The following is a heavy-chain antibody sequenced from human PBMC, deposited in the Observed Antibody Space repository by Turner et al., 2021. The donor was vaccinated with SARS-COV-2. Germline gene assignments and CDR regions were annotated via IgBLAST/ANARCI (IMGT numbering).Heavy chain of an antibody. V-gene: IGHV1-8*02. CDR1: GYTFTSYD. J-gene: IGHJ2*01. CDR3: ARGGYCCSTSYSPSWDFDL. Sequence: AQLVQSGADVKKLGASVKVSCTASGYTFTSYDINWVRQATGQGLEWMGWMNADSGITAYAQKFKGRVTISRNTSFSTAYMELSSLRSEDTASYYCARGGYCCSTSYSPSWDFDLWGRGTLVTVSS. D-gene: IGHD2-2*01. CDR2: MNADSGIT.